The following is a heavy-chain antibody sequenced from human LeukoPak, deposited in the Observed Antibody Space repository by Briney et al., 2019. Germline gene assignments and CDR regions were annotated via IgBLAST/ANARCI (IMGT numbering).Heavy chain of an antibody. J-gene: IGHJ4*02. CDR1: GFTFRSYD. CDR2: INSDGINT. V-gene: IGHV3-74*01. D-gene: IGHD6-13*01. CDR3: ARDPLSSSSFDL. Sequence: GGSLRLSCAASGFTFRSYDMSWVRQAPGKGLVWVSRINSDGINTSYADSVKGRFTISRDNAKNTLNLQMNSLRAEDTAVYYCARDPLSSSSFDLWGQGTLVTVSS.